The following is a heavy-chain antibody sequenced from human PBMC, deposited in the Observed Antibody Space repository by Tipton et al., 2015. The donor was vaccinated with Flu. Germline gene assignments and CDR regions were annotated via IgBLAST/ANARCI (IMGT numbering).Heavy chain of an antibody. CDR3: ATGGCPDNTCYPPVDV. J-gene: IGHJ6*02. CDR1: GFTFSSSW. D-gene: IGHD2-15*01. Sequence: VQLVQSGGGLVQPGGSLRLSCVASGFTFSSSWMSWVRQAPGKGLEWVSYISSTDENMDYADSVKGRFTISRDNAKNSLYLQMNSLRAEDTAIYYCATGGCPDNTCYPPVDVWGQGTTVTVSS. CDR2: ISSTDENM. V-gene: IGHV3-48*04.